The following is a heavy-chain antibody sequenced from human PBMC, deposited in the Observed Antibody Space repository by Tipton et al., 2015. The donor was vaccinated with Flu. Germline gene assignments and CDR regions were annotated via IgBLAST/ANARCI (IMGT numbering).Heavy chain of an antibody. CDR2: ISSGGTTI. J-gene: IGHJ4*02. CDR3: AREHSSGWLGAFDY. CDR1: GFTFSSHW. V-gene: IGHV3-48*03. Sequence: SLRLSCAASGFTFSSHWMHWVRQPPGKGLEWISYISSGGTTIYYTDSVKGRFTISRDNAKNLLYLQMDSLRGDDTGLYYCAREHSSGWLGAFDYWGQGVLVTVSS. D-gene: IGHD6-19*01.